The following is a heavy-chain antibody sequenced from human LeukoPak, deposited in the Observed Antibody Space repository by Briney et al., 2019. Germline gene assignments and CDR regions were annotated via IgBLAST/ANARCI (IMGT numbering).Heavy chain of an antibody. D-gene: IGHD6-19*01. J-gene: IGHJ4*02. V-gene: IGHV3-30*04. CDR2: ISYDGSNK. CDR3: ARDLLAGTPDY. CDR1: GFTFSSYA. Sequence: PGGSLRLSCAVSGFTFSSYAMHWVRQAPGKGLEWVAVISYDGSNKYYADSVKGRFTIPRDNSRNTLYLQMNGLRAEDTAVYYCARDLLAGTPDYWGQGTLVTVSS.